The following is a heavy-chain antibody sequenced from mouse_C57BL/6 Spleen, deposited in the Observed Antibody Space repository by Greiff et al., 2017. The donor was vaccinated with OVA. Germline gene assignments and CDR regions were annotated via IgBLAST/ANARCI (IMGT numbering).Heavy chain of an antibody. V-gene: IGHV1-69*01. CDR1: GYTFTSYW. J-gene: IGHJ2*01. CDR2: IDPSDSYT. Sequence: VQLQQSGAELVMPGASVKLSCKASGYTFTSYWMHWVKQRPGQGLEWIGEIDPSDSYTNYNQKFKGKSTLTVDKSSSTAYMQLSRLTSEDSAVYYCARRVVTYYFDYWGQGTTLTVSS. D-gene: IGHD2-13*01. CDR3: ARRVVTYYFDY.